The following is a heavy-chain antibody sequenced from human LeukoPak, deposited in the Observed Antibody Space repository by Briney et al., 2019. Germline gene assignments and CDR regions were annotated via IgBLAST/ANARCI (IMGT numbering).Heavy chain of an antibody. D-gene: IGHD6-19*01. J-gene: IGHJ4*02. CDR1: GYSISSGYY. CDR3: ARGTLYSGWSYYFDY. Sequence: SETLSLTCTVSGYSISSGYYWGWIRQPPGKGLEWIGSIYHSGSTYYNPSLKSRVTISVDMSKSHFSLRLSSVTAADTAMYYCARGTLYSGWSYYFDYWGQGSQVTVSS. V-gene: IGHV4-38-2*02. CDR2: IYHSGST.